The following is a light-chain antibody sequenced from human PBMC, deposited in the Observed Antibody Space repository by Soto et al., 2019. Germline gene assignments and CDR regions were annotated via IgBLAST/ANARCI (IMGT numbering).Light chain of an antibody. Sequence: DIHMTQSPSTLSASVGDRVTITCRASQSISSWLAWYQQKPGKAPKLLIYKASSLESGVPSRFSGSGSGTESTLTISSLQPDDFATYYCQQYNSYWTFGQGTKVEIK. CDR1: QSISSW. J-gene: IGKJ1*01. CDR3: QQYNSYWT. CDR2: KAS. V-gene: IGKV1-5*03.